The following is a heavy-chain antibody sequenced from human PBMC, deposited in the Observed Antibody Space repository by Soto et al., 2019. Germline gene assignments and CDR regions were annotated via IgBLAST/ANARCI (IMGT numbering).Heavy chain of an antibody. D-gene: IGHD5-12*01. CDR1: GGSISSYY. J-gene: IGHJ6*02. CDR2: IYYSGST. Sequence: PSETLSLTCTVSGGSISSYYWSWIRQPPGKGLEWIGYIYYSGSTNYNPSLKSRVTISVDTSKNQFSLKLSSVTAADTAVYYCARDYREMATTYYYYYYGMDAWGQGTTVT. CDR3: ARDYREMATTYYYYYYGMDA. V-gene: IGHV4-59*01.